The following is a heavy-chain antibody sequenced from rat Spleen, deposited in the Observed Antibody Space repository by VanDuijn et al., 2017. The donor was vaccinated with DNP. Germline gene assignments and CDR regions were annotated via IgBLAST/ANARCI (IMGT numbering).Heavy chain of an antibody. V-gene: IGHV5-19*01. D-gene: IGHD1-6*01. J-gene: IGHJ1*01. CDR1: GITFSNSG. Sequence: EVQLVESGGGLVQPGRSLKLSCAASGITFSNSGMHWIRQAPTKGLEWVTSISPSGGGTYYRDSVKGRFTISRDNAKNSLYLQMDSLRSEDTATYYCARRGYYGSYWYFDFWGPGTMVTVSS. CDR3: ARRGYYGSYWYFDF. CDR2: ISPSGGGT.